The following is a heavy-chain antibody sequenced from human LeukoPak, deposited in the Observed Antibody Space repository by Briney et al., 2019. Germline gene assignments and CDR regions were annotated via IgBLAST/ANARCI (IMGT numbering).Heavy chain of an antibody. Sequence: PGGSLRLSCAASGFTFSDYYMSWIRQAPGKGLEWVSYISSSGSTIYYADSVKGRFTISRDNAKNSVYLQMNSLRAEDTAVYYCARDPPWTDGAPQKAYDIWGQGTMVTVSS. D-gene: IGHD1-26*01. CDR1: GFTFSDYY. J-gene: IGHJ3*02. CDR3: ARDPPWTDGAPQKAYDI. V-gene: IGHV3-11*04. CDR2: ISSSGSTI.